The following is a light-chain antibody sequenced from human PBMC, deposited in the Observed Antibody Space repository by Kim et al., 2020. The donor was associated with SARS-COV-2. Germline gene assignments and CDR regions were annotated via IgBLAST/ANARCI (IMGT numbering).Light chain of an antibody. CDR3: QVWDSGSDHVV. CDR2: YDT. Sequence: APGRTARITCGGNNIEDTSVHWYQQKPGQAPVLVIYYDTDRPSGIPERFSGSNSGNTATLTISRVEAGDEADYYCQVWDSGSDHVVFGGGTQLTVL. CDR1: NIEDTS. V-gene: IGLV3-21*04. J-gene: IGLJ2*01.